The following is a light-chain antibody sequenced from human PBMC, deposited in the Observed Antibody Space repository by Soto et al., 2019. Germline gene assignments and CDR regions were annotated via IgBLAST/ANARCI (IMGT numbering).Light chain of an antibody. V-gene: IGLV2-11*01. CDR1: RSDVGGYNF. J-gene: IGLJ3*02. Sequence: QSALTQPRSVSGSPGQSVTISCTGTRSDVGGYNFVSWYQQKPGKAPKFMMYDVTKRPSGVPDRFSGSKSGNTASLTISGLQADDEADYYCCSYAGGTHTRVFGGGTKVTVL. CDR3: CSYAGGTHTRV. CDR2: DVT.